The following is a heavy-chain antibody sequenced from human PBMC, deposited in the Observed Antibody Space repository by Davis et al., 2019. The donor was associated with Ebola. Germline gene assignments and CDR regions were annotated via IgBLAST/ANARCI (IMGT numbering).Heavy chain of an antibody. CDR3: ARGLIVGAFDN. CDR1: GGSSLGYY. V-gene: IGHV4-34*01. Sequence: MPSETLSLTCPVFGGSSLGYYWNWIRQLPGKGLVWIGEIHHSGSTNYNPPLKSRVTISVDTSKNQCSLKLSSLTAADTTVYYCARGLIVGAFDNWGPGTLVTVSS. J-gene: IGHJ4*02. D-gene: IGHD1-26*01. CDR2: IHHSGST.